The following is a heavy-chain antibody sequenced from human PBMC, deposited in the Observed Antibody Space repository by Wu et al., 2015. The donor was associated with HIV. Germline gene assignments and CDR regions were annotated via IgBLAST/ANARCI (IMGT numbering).Heavy chain of an antibody. V-gene: IGHV4-34*01. CDR3: ARGERGFWSDSFSLYFYLNV. J-gene: IGHJ6*03. D-gene: IGHD3-3*01. Sequence: QVQLQQWGAGLLKPLETLSLTCAVYGESFSGYYWTWIRQPPGKGLELIGEIDHSGSTHYNPSLKRPVTISVDTSKNQFSLKLTSVTAADTAVYYCARGERGFWSDSFSLYFYLNVWGSGTTVIVSS. CDR2: IDHSGST. CDR1: GESFSGYY.